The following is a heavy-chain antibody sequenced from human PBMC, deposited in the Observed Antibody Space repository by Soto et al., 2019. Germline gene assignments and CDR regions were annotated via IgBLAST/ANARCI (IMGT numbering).Heavy chain of an antibody. V-gene: IGHV1-69*12. CDR1: GDTFRNYA. J-gene: IGHJ4*02. D-gene: IGHD4-17*01. Sequence: QVQLVQSGAEVKKPGSSVKVSCRTSGDTFRNYAISWVRQAPGQGLEWMGGIIPIFGTTSYAQKFQGRVTITADESTNTVYLALSSLRSEDTAIYYCAREIGHDGDSGYWGQGTLVSVSS. CDR3: AREIGHDGDSGY. CDR2: IIPIFGTT.